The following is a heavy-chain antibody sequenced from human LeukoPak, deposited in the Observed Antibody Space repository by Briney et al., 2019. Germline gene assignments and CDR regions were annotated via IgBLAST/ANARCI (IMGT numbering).Heavy chain of an antibody. Sequence: PGGSLRLPCAASGFTFSNYALSWVRQAPGKGLEWVSAISGSGDTTYYADSVKGRFTISRDNSKNTLYLQMNSLRVEDTAVYYCAKGGTNTVVVPAAKYWGQGTLVTVSS. V-gene: IGHV3-23*01. CDR3: AKGGTNTVVVPAAKY. D-gene: IGHD2-2*01. J-gene: IGHJ4*02. CDR2: ISGSGDTT. CDR1: GFTFSNYA.